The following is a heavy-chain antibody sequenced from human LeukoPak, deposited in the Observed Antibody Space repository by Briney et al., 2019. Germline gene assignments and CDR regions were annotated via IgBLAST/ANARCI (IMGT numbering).Heavy chain of an antibody. CDR1: GYTFTGYY. Sequence: ASVKVSCKASGYTFTGYYMHWVRQAPGQGLEWMGWINPNSGGTNYAQKFQGRVTMTRDTSISTAYMEVSRLRSDATAVYYCARDPKGRGYDFWSGYLSLVKVIFDYWGQGTLVTVSS. CDR2: INPNSGGT. J-gene: IGHJ4*02. D-gene: IGHD3-3*01. V-gene: IGHV1-2*02. CDR3: ARDPKGRGYDFWSGYLSLVKVIFDY.